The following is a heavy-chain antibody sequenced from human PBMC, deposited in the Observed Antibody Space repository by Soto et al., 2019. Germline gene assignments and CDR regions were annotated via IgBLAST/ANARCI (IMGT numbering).Heavy chain of an antibody. CDR1: GSTFSSSE. CDR3: ASVNLRFSYGIDV. Sequence: EVQLVESGGGLVQPGGSLRLSCAASGSTFSSSEMHWVRQAPGKGLEWVSYISKSSSVIYYADSVKGRFTTSRDNAKNLLYLPMNSLRAEDTAVYFCASVNLRFSYGIDVWGQGTTVTVSS. D-gene: IGHD3-3*01. J-gene: IGHJ6*02. CDR2: ISKSSSVI. V-gene: IGHV3-48*03.